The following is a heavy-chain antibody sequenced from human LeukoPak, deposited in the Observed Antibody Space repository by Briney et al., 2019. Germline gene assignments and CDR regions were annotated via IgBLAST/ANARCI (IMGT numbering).Heavy chain of an antibody. V-gene: IGHV3-43D*03. CDR3: AKDIEYSYGYGGFDY. Sequence: GGSLRLSCAASGFTFDDYAMHWVRQAPGKGLEWVSLISWDGGSTYYADSVKGRFTISRDNSKNSLYLQMNSLRAEDTALYYCAKDIEYSYGYGGFDYWGQGTLVTVSS. D-gene: IGHD5-18*01. CDR2: ISWDGGST. CDR1: GFTFDDYA. J-gene: IGHJ4*02.